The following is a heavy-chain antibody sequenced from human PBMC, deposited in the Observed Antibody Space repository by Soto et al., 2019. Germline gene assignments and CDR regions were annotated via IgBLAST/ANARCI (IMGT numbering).Heavy chain of an antibody. V-gene: IGHV1-8*01. CDR3: ARGRNWKRDYYYYGMDV. CDR1: GYTFTSYD. D-gene: IGHD1-1*01. CDR2: MNPNSGNT. Sequence: ASVKVSCKASGYTFTSYDINWVRQATGQGLEWMGWMNPNSGNTGYAQKFQGRVTMTRNTSISTAYMELSSLRSEDTAVYYCARGRNWKRDYYYYGMDVCGQGTKVTVYS. J-gene: IGHJ6*02.